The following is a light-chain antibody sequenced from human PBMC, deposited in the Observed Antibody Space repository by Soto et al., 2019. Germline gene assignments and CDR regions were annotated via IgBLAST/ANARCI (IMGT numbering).Light chain of an antibody. CDR2: DDT. CDR3: CLYVGGRTYV. CDR1: VGL. Sequence: QSALTHHTSVSGSPGQSLPISCTGTVGLVSWYQQHPGKVPKLIIYDDTKRPSGVSSRFSGSKSGNTASLTISGLQTEDEADYYCCLYVGGRTYVFGTGTKVTVL. V-gene: IGLV2-23*01. J-gene: IGLJ1*01.